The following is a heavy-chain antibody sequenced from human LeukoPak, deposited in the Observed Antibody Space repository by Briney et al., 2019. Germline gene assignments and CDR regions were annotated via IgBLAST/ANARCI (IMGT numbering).Heavy chain of an antibody. D-gene: IGHD1-26*01. CDR1: GYTFTSYY. J-gene: IGHJ6*03. CDR3: ASALVGATRSFYMDV. Sequence: ASVKVSCKASGYTFTSYYMHWVRQAPGQGLEWMGIINPSGGSTSYAQKFQGRVTMTRDTSTSTVYMELSSLRSGDTAVYYCASALVGATRSFYMDVWGKGTTVTVSS. CDR2: INPSGGST. V-gene: IGHV1-46*01.